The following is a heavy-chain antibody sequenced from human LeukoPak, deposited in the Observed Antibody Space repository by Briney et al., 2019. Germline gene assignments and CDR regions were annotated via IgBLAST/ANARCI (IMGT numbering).Heavy chain of an antibody. V-gene: IGHV4-38-2*02. J-gene: IGHJ6*03. CDR2: IYHSGST. Sequence: SETLSLTCTVSGYSISSGYYWGWIRPPPGKGLEWIGSIYHSGSTYYNPSLKSRVSISVDTSKSQFSLKLSAVPAADTAVYYCARGLLDFYYYYYMDVWGKGTTVTVSS. CDR3: ARGLLDFYYYYYMDV. CDR1: GYSISSGYY. D-gene: IGHD2-15*01.